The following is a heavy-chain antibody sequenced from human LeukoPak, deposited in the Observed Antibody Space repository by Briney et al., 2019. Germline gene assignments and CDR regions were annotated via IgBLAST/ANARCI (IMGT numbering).Heavy chain of an antibody. CDR1: GFSFRGYT. J-gene: IGHJ6*03. V-gene: IGHV3-43D*03. CDR2: ISWDGGST. Sequence: GGSLRLSCAASGFSFRGYTMHWVRQAPGKGLEWVSLISWDGGSTYYADSVKGRFTISRDNSKNSLYLQMNSLRAEDTALYYCAKDKASARSVYYYYMDVWGKGTTVTVSS. D-gene: IGHD6-6*01. CDR3: AKDKASARSVYYYYMDV.